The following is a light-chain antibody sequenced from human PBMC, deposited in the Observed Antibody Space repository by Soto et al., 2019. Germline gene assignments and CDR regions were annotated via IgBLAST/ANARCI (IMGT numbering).Light chain of an antibody. CDR2: EVN. Sequence: QSVLTQPASVSGSPGQSITISCTGTSSDVGGYNYVSWYQQYPGKAPKLMIYEVNNRPSGVSNRFSGSKSGNTASLTISGLQAEDEAHYYCSSYTSSNTVLFGGGTKLTVL. V-gene: IGLV2-14*01. CDR1: SSDVGGYNY. J-gene: IGLJ2*01. CDR3: SSYTSSNTVL.